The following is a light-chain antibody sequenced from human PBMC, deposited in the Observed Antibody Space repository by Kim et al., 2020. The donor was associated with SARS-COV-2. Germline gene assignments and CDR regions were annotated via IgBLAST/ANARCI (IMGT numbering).Light chain of an antibody. CDR2: AAS. CDR3: QQYNTYPYT. V-gene: IGKV1-16*01. CDR1: QGIGNY. J-gene: IGKJ2*01. Sequence: DIQMTQSPSSLAASVGDRVTITCRASQGIGNYLAWFQQKPGKAPESLIYAASSLQGGVPSRFSGSGSGTDFTLTISSLQPEDFATYYCQQYNTYPYTFGQGTKLEI.